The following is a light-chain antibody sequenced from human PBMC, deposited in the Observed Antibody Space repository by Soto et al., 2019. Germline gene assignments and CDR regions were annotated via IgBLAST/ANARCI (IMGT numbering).Light chain of an antibody. CDR1: QSVSSY. CDR3: QQRSNWPPLT. J-gene: IGKJ4*01. Sequence: EIVLTQSPATLSLSPGERATLSCRASQSVSSYLAWYQQQPGQAPRLRIYDASNRATGIPARFSGSGSGTDFTLTISSQEPEDFAVYFCQQRSNWPPLTFGGGTKVEIK. V-gene: IGKV3-11*01. CDR2: DAS.